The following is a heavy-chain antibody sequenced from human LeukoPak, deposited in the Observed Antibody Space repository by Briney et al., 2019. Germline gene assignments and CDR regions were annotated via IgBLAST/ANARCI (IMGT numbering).Heavy chain of an antibody. J-gene: IGHJ4*02. D-gene: IGHD6-13*01. V-gene: IGHV1-8*03. Sequence: ASVKVSCKASGYTFTSYDINWVRQATGQGLEWMGWMNPNSGNTGYAQKFQGRVTITRNTSISTAYMELSSLRTEDTAVYYSARAFKATHPYISIWYPISPPLRDWGQGTLVTVSS. CDR2: MNPNSGNT. CDR1: GYTFTSYD. CDR3: ARAFKATHPYISIWYPISPPLRD.